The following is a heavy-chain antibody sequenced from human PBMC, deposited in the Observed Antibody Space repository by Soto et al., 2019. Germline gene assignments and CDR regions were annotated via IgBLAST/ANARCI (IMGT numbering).Heavy chain of an antibody. J-gene: IGHJ4*02. D-gene: IGHD3-3*01. CDR2: IKSKTDGGTT. Sequence: GGSLRLSCAASGFTFSNAWMSWVRQAPGKGLEWVGRIKSKTDGGTTDYAAPVKGRFTISRDDSKNTLYLQMNSLKTEDTAVYYCTTLDFWSGYPYYYFDYWGQGTLVTVSS. V-gene: IGHV3-15*01. CDR3: TTLDFWSGYPYYYFDY. CDR1: GFTFSNAW.